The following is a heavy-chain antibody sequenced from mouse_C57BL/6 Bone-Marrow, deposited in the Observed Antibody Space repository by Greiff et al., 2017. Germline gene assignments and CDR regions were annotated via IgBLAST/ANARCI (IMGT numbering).Heavy chain of an antibody. Sequence: QVQLQQPGAELVKPGASVKVSCTASGFTFTSYWMHWVKQRPGQGLEWIGRIHPSDGDTNYTQKFQGKATLTVDTSSTTAYMQLSSLTSKDSSVYYCATAPRVYFDFWGQGTTLTVSS. CDR1: GFTFTSYW. J-gene: IGHJ2*01. D-gene: IGHD3-1*01. V-gene: IGHV1-74*01. CDR2: IHPSDGDT. CDR3: ATAPRVYFDF.